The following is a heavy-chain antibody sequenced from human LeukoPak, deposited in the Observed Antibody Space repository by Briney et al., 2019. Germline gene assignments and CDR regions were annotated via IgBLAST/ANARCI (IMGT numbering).Heavy chain of an antibody. CDR2: IKADGRDK. CDR3: ARGTHYYNSSGYWDDGGDAFDI. D-gene: IGHD3-22*01. CDR1: GLFFSTNW. Sequence: GGALRLSCAAAGLFFSTNWMSWGRQAPGKGREWVANIKADGRDKYYVYSGKGGVTMSTDNAKKALYLQMNRLRAEDTAVYYCARGTHYYNSSGYWDDGGDAFDIWGQGTMVTVSS. V-gene: IGHV3-7*01. J-gene: IGHJ3*02.